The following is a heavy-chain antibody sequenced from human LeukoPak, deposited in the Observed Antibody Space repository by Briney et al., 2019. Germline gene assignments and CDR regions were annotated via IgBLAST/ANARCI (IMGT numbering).Heavy chain of an antibody. Sequence: GGSLRLSCAASRFTFSDYYMSWIRQAPGKGLEWVSYISSSGSTIYYADSVKGRFTISRDNAKNSLYLQMNSLRAEDTAVYYCARDPTYYYDSSGSAIDYWGQGTLVTVSS. CDR1: RFTFSDYY. J-gene: IGHJ4*02. CDR2: ISSSGSTI. V-gene: IGHV3-11*01. D-gene: IGHD3-22*01. CDR3: ARDPTYYYDSSGSAIDY.